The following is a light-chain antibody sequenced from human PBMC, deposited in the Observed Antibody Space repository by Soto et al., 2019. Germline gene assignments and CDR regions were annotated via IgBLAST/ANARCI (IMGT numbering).Light chain of an antibody. V-gene: IGLV1-40*01. Sequence: QAVLTQPPSVSGAPGQRVTISCTGSSSKIGAGYDVHWYHQLPGTAPKLLIYGNSNRPSGVPDRFSGSKSGTSASLAITGRQAEDAADYYCQSYDRSLSGWVFGGGTKLTVL. CDR3: QSYDRSLSGWV. CDR1: SSKIGAGYD. CDR2: GNS. J-gene: IGLJ3*02.